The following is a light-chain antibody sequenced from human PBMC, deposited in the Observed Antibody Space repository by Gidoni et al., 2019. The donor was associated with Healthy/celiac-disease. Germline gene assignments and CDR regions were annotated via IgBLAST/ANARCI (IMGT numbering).Light chain of an antibody. V-gene: IGKV3-11*01. Sequence: EIVLTQSPATLSLSPGERATLSCRARQSVSSYLAWYQQKPGQAPRLLIYDASNRATGIPARFSGSGSGTDFTLTISSLEPEDFAVYYCQQRSNWPPGPFAGXTKVEIK. CDR2: DAS. J-gene: IGKJ4*01. CDR3: QQRSNWPPGP. CDR1: QSVSSY.